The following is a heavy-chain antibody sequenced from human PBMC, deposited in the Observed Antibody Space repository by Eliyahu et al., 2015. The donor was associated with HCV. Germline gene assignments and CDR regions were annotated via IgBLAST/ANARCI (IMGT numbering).Heavy chain of an antibody. CDR3: AKDRSATMGRGTGLGFDF. CDR2: IPNGGALT. Sequence: EVQLLESGGGLVQRGESLRLSCAASGFIFSNYAMSWVRQTPGKGLEGVSGIPNGGALTYYTDSVKGRFTISRDNSKNTLNLQMNSLRAEDTAVYYCAKDRSATMGRGTGLGFDFWGQGILVTVSS. D-gene: IGHD3-10*01. V-gene: IGHV3-23*01. CDR1: GFIFSNYA. J-gene: IGHJ4*02.